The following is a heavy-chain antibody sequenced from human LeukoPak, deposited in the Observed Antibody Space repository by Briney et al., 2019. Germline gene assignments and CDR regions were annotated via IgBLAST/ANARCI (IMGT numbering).Heavy chain of an antibody. CDR1: GGSFSGYY. J-gene: IGHJ5*02. V-gene: IGHV4-34*01. D-gene: IGHD1-26*01. Sequence: SETLSLTCAVYGGSFSGYYWSWIRQPPGKGLEWIGEIKHSGSTNYNPSLKSRVTTSVDTSKNQFSLKLSSVTAADTAVYYCARRHSGSYYRREDNWFDPWDQGTLVTVSS. CDR3: ARRHSGSYYRREDNWFDP. CDR2: IKHSGST.